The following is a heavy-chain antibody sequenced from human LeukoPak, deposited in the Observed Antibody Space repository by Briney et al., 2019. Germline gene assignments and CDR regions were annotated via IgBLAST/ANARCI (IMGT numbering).Heavy chain of an antibody. J-gene: IGHJ4*02. Sequence: GGSLRLSCAASGFTFSSYSMNWVRQAPGKGLEWVSYIRSSSSTMYYADSVKGRFTISRDNAKNSLFLQVNSLRAEDTAVYYCARADYYGSGNYYTSDYWGQGTLVTVSS. CDR3: ARADYYGSGNYYTSDY. CDR2: IRSSSSTM. D-gene: IGHD3-10*01. V-gene: IGHV3-48*01. CDR1: GFTFSSYS.